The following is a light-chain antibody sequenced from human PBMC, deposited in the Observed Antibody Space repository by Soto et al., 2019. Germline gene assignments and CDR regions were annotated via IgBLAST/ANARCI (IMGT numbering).Light chain of an antibody. CDR3: QQYGSSQT. V-gene: IGKV3-20*01. CDR1: QSVSSSY. J-gene: IGKJ1*01. Sequence: DILLTTSAATLSFTTGERTTLSWASQSVSSSYFVWYQQKPGQAPRLLIYGASSRATGIPDRFSGSGSGTDFTLTIGRLETEDFAVYYCQQYGSSQTSGQGTKVDIK. CDR2: GAS.